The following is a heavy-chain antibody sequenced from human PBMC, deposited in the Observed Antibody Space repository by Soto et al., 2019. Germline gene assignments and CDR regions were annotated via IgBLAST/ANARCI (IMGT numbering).Heavy chain of an antibody. V-gene: IGHV3-11*05. J-gene: IGHJ5*01. CDR2: ISGSGSNYT. CDR3: VGGSPDVES. Sequence: QVYLVESGGGLVKPGGSLRLSCAASGFNFNDYYMNWMRQAPGKGLEWVAYISGSGSNYTFYVDSVKGRFTISRDNAKNSLYLQMDTLRAEDTAVYYCVGGSPDVESWGQGTLVTVSS. CDR1: GFNFNDYY. D-gene: IGHD6-19*01.